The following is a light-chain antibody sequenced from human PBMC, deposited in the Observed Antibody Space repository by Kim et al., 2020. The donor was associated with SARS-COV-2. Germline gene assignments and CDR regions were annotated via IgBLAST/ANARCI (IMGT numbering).Light chain of an antibody. CDR1: RRISGSF. V-gene: IGKV3-20*01. CDR3: QQYGNSPRT. CDR2: GAS. J-gene: IGKJ1*01. Sequence: PGEEATPSCRTSRRISGSFLAWYQQKPGQAPRLFIYGASSRAAGIPDRFSGSGSGTDFTLTISRLEPEDFAVYYCQQYGNSPRTFGQGTKVDIK.